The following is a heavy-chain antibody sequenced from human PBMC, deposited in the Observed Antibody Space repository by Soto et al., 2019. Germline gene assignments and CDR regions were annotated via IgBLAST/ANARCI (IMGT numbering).Heavy chain of an antibody. CDR1: GFTVSSNY. V-gene: IGHV3-66*01. Sequence: EVQLVESGGGLVQPGGSLRLSCAASGFTVSSNYMSWVRQAPGKGLEWVSVIYSGGSTYYADSVKGRFTISRDNSKNTLYFQMNSLRAEDTAVYYCAREIYSSSSLFNYYYYYMDVWGKGTTVTVSS. J-gene: IGHJ6*03. D-gene: IGHD6-6*01. CDR3: AREIYSSSSLFNYYYYYMDV. CDR2: IYSGGST.